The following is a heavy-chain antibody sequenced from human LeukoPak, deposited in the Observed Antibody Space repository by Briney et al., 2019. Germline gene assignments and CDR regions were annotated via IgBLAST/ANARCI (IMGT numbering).Heavy chain of an antibody. CDR3: ARLFSSWPHYFDY. CDR2: IYYSGST. J-gene: IGHJ4*02. V-gene: IGHV4-39*01. D-gene: IGHD6-13*01. Sequence: PSETLSLTCTVSGGSISSSSYYWGWIRQPPGKGLEWIGSIYYSGSTYYNPSLKSRVTISVDTSKNQFSLKLSSVTAADTAVYYCARLFSSWPHYFDYWGQGTLVTVSS. CDR1: GGSISSSSYY.